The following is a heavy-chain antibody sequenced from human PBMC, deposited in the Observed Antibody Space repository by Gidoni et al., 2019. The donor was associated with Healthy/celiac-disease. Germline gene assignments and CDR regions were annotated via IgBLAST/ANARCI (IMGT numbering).Heavy chain of an antibody. Sequence: QVQLQESGPGLVKPSETLSLHCTVSGGSLSSYYWRLLRHTAGTGLEWIGRSYTSGSTNYNPALNSRITMSVDTSKNQFSLKLSSVTAADTAVYDWARVGDGSSGYYYYGMDVWGQGTTVTVSS. D-gene: IGHD6-6*01. CDR3: ARVGDGSSGYYYYGMDV. V-gene: IGHV4-4*07. CDR2: SYTSGST. CDR1: GGSLSSYY. J-gene: IGHJ6*02.